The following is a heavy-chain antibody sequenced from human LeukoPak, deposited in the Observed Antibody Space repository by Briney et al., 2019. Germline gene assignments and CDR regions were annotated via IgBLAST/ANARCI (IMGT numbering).Heavy chain of an antibody. Sequence: GGSLRLSCAASGFTVSSNYMSWVRQAPGKGLEWVSVIYSGGSTYYADSVKGRFTISRDNSKNTLYLQMNSLRAEDTAVYYCARFSSRYYYGSGSAIDYWGQGTLVTVSS. CDR3: ARFSSRYYYGSGSAIDY. D-gene: IGHD3-10*01. J-gene: IGHJ4*02. CDR1: GFTVSSNY. V-gene: IGHV3-53*01. CDR2: IYSGGST.